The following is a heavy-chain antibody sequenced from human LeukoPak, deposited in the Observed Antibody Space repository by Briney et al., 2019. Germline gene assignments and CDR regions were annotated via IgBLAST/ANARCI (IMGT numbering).Heavy chain of an antibody. CDR2: ISYDGSNK. V-gene: IGHV3-30*18. CDR1: GFTFSSYG. CDR3: AKDASMIVVVIEADGLDR. D-gene: IGHD3-22*01. J-gene: IGHJ5*02. Sequence: GRSLRLSCAASGFTFSSYGMHWARQAPGKGLEWVAVISYDGSNKYYADSVKGRFTISRDNSKNTLYLQMNSLRAEDTAVYYCAKDASMIVVVIEADGLDRWGQGTLVTVSS.